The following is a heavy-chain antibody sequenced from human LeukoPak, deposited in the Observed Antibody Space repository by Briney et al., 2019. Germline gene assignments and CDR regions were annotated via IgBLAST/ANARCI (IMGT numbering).Heavy chain of an antibody. CDR2: ISDSGGSA. Sequence: GGSLRLSCAASGFTFNTYAMSWVRQAPGKGLEWVSAISDSGGSAYYADSVKGRFTLSRDNARNSLYLQMNSLRAEDTAVYYCARGHWGLDSWGQGTLVSVSS. J-gene: IGHJ4*02. CDR1: GFTFNTYA. CDR3: ARGHWGLDS. V-gene: IGHV3-23*01. D-gene: IGHD7-27*01.